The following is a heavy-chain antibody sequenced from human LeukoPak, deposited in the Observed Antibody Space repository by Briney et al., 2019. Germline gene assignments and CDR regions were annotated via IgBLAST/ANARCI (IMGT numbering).Heavy chain of an antibody. CDR2: ISGSGGST. CDR3: AKVPHYYGSGSPREYYFDY. D-gene: IGHD3-10*01. Sequence: GGSLRLSCAASGFTFSSYAMSWVRQAPGKGLEWVSAISGSGGSTYYADSVKGRFTISRDNSKNTLYLQMNSLRAGDTAVYYCAKVPHYYGSGSPREYYFDYWGQGTLVTVSS. V-gene: IGHV3-23*01. J-gene: IGHJ4*02. CDR1: GFTFSSYA.